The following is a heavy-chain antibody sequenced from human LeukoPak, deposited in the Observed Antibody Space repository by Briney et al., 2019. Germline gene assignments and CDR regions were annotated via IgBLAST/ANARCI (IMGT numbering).Heavy chain of an antibody. D-gene: IGHD3-10*01. CDR3: AGPGAGDLDY. Sequence: PSETLSLTCAVYGGPFGVYYWSWVRQPPGKGLEWIGEINHSGSTNYNPSLKSRVTISEDTSKNHFSLKLSSVTAADTAVYYCAGPGAGDLDYWGQGTLVTVSS. V-gene: IGHV4-34*01. CDR1: GGPFGVYY. J-gene: IGHJ4*02. CDR2: INHSGST.